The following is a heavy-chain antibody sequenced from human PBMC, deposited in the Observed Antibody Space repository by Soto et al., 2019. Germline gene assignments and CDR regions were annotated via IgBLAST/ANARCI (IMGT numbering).Heavy chain of an antibody. CDR1: GFTFSNYG. J-gene: IGHJ4*02. Sequence: QVQLVESGGGVVQPGRSLRLSCVASGFTFSNYGMHWVRQAPGKGLEWVAVISYDGSNKYYAASVKGRFTIYRDNSKNTLFLQMNSLRAEDTAVYYCARDLRRDGRMYCDYWGQGTLVTVSS. CDR3: ARDLRRDGRMYCDY. V-gene: IGHV3-30*03. CDR2: ISYDGSNK.